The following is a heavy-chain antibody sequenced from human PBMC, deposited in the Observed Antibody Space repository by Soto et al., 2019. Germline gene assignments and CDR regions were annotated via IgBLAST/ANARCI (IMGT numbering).Heavy chain of an antibody. CDR1: GGYIGSGYYY. D-gene: IGHD3-9*01. CDR2: IYYGGTT. J-gene: IGHJ4*02. CDR3: ASRQKQVALVEX. Sequence: SLTCNVSGGYIGSGYYYWSWIRQSPGKGLEWIGHIYYGGTTYYNPSLKSRLTISVDASKNQFSLKLSSVTAADTAIYYCASRQKQVALVEXWGQGTLVTVSX. V-gene: IGHV4-30-4*01.